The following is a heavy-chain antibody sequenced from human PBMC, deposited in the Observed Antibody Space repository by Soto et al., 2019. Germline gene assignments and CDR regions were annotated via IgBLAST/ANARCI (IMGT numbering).Heavy chain of an antibody. V-gene: IGHV3-23*01. J-gene: IGHJ4*02. Sequence: GGALSLSCAASGFTFSSYAMSWVRQAPGKGLEWVSAISGSGGSTYYADSVKGRFTISRDNAKKTLYLQMNSLRAEDTAVYYCAKSSYNWNYNYWGQGTLVTVSS. CDR3: AKSSYNWNYNY. CDR1: GFTFSSYA. D-gene: IGHD1-7*01. CDR2: ISGSGGST.